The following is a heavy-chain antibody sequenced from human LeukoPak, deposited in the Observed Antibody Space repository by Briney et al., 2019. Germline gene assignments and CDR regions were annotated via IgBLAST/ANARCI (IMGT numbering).Heavy chain of an antibody. D-gene: IGHD3-10*01. CDR2: INHSGST. CDR3: ARGLPTSAYGSGSYCVFDL. V-gene: IGHV4-34*01. CDR1: GGSFSGYY. Sequence: SETLSLTCAVYGGSFSGYYWSWSRQPPGKGLEWIGEINHSGSTNYNPSLKSRVTILVDTSKNQFSLKLSSVTAADTAVYYCARGLPTSAYGSGSYCVFDLSGQGTMASVSS. J-gene: IGHJ3*01.